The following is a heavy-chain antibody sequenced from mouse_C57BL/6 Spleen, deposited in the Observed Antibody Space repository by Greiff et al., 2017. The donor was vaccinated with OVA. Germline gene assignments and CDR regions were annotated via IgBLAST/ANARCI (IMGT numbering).Heavy chain of an antibody. Sequence: QVTLKVSGPGILQPSQTLSLTCSFSGFSLSTFGMGVGWIRQPSGKGLEWLAHLWWDDAKYYNPALKSRLTISKDTSKNQVFLKIVNVDTADTATYYCARIVGGIYYDYSFDYWGQGTTLTVSS. CDR2: LWWDDAK. V-gene: IGHV8-8*01. J-gene: IGHJ2*01. CDR3: ARIVGGIYYDYSFDY. D-gene: IGHD2-4*01. CDR1: GFSLSTFGMG.